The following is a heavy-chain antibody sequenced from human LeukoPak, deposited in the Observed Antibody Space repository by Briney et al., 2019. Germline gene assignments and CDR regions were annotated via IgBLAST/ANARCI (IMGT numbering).Heavy chain of an antibody. Sequence: SETLSLTCAVSGDSISSGGYSWSWIRQPPGKGLEWIGYIYHSGSTYYNPSLKSRVTISVDTSKNQFSLKLSSVTAADTAVYYCARTSSWFDPWGQGTLVTVSS. D-gene: IGHD1-26*01. CDR3: ARTSSWFDP. J-gene: IGHJ5*02. CDR1: GDSISSGGYS. V-gene: IGHV4-30-2*02. CDR2: IYHSGST.